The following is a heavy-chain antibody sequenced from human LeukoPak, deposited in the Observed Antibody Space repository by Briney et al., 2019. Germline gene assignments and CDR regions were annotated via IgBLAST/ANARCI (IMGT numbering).Heavy chain of an antibody. CDR1: GLTFSTSG. Sequence: GGSLRLSCTTSGLTFSTSGFNWVRQAPRKGLDWVASIGPTGFDRYHADSIKGRFTISRDNANNFLYLQMDSLRAEDTAVYYCATETNGRHYDYWGQGTLLTVSS. J-gene: IGHJ4*02. CDR3: ATETNGRHYDY. V-gene: IGHV3-21*06. D-gene: IGHD1-14*01. CDR2: IGPTGFDR.